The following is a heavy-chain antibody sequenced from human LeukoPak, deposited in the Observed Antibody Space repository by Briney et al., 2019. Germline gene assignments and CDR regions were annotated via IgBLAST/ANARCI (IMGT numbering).Heavy chain of an antibody. J-gene: IGHJ5*02. D-gene: IGHD2-2*01. CDR3: ARGKLHCSSTSCYLGWFDP. Sequence: PSETLSLTCAVDGGSFSGYYWSWIRQPPGKGLEWIGEINHSGSTNYNPSLKSRVTISVDTSKNQFSLELSSVTAADTAVYYRARGKLHCSSTSCYLGWFDPWGQGTLVTVSS. CDR2: INHSGST. V-gene: IGHV4-34*01. CDR1: GGSFSGYY.